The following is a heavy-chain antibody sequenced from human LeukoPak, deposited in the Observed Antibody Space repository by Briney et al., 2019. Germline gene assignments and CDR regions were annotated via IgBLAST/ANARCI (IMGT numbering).Heavy chain of an antibody. CDR2: ISDSGGGT. CDR1: GFTFSTYG. V-gene: IGHV3-23*01. CDR3: AKDLSRAVAADWFDP. J-gene: IGHJ5*02. D-gene: IGHD6-19*01. Sequence: GGSLRLSCAASGFTFSTYGMSWVRQAPGEGLEWVSSISDSGGGTSYAHSVKGPFTISRDNSKNTLYLQMTNLRAADTAVYYCAKDLSRAVAADWFDPWDQGSLVTVSS.